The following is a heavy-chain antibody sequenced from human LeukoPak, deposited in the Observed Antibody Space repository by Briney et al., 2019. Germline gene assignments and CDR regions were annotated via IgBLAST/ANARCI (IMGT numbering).Heavy chain of an antibody. J-gene: IGHJ4*02. CDR2: IYYSGST. CDR1: GGSISSSSYY. CDR3: ARHGGSSYGSYYFDF. V-gene: IGHV4-39*01. Sequence: SETLSLTCTVSGGSISSSSYYWGWIRQPPGKGLEWIGTIYYSGSTYYNPSLKSRVTISVDTSKNQFSLKPSSVTAADTAVYYCARHGGSSYGSYYFDFWGQGTLVTVSS. D-gene: IGHD5-18*01.